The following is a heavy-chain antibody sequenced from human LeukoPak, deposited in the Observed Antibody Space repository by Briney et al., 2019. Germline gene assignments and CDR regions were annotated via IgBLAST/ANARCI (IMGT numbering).Heavy chain of an antibody. J-gene: IGHJ5*02. CDR1: GYTFTGYY. D-gene: IGHD1-7*01. Sequence: ASVKVSCKASGYTFTGYYMHWVRQAPGQGLEWMGWINPNSGGTNYAQKFQGRVTMTRDTSISTAYMELSRLRSDDTAVYYCARDSHNWNYSGFDPWGQGTLVTVSS. V-gene: IGHV1-2*02. CDR2: INPNSGGT. CDR3: ARDSHNWNYSGFDP.